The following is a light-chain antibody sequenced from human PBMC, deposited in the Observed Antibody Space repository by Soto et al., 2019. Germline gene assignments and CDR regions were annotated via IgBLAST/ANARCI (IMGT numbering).Light chain of an antibody. CDR1: SSNIGNNY. CDR3: GTWDSRLSTSV. Sequence: QSVLTQPPSVSAAPGQKVTISCSGSSSNIGNNYVSWYQQLPGTAPKLLIYDNNKRPSGIPDRFSGSKSGTSATLGITGLQTGDEAEYYCGTWDSRLSTSVFGGGTKVTVL. J-gene: IGLJ2*01. V-gene: IGLV1-51*01. CDR2: DNN.